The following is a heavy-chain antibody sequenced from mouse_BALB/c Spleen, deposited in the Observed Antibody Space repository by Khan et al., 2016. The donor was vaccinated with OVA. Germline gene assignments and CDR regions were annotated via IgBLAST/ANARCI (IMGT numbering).Heavy chain of an antibody. CDR1: GFTFSSFA. CDR3: ARSLVDYYAMDY. V-gene: IGHV5-9-3*01. D-gene: IGHD2-2*01. CDR2: ISTGGHYT. Sequence: EVELVESGGGVVKPGGSLKLSCSASGFTFSSFAMSWVRQTPEKRLEWVATISTGGHYTFYPDRVKGRFTISRDNARNTLYLPMSSLRSEDTAMYYCARSLVDYYAMDYWGQGTSVTVSS. J-gene: IGHJ4*01.